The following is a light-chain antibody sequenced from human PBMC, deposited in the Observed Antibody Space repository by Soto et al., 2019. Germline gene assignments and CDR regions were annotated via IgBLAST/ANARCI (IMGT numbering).Light chain of an antibody. CDR1: SCNIGSNT. CDR2: NNN. CDR3: AAWDDSLNGL. J-gene: IGLJ3*02. Sequence: QSVLTQPPSASGTPGQRVTISCSGSSCNIGSNTVNWYQQVPGTAPKLLIYNNNQRPSGVPDRFSGSKSGTSASLAISGLQSEDDADYYCAAWDDSLNGLFGGGTKVTVL. V-gene: IGLV1-44*01.